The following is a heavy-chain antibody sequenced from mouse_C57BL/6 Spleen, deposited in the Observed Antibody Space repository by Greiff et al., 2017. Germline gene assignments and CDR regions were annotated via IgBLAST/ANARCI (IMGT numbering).Heavy chain of an antibody. CDR3: ASAYYSNYFDY. CDR2: ISSGSSTI. V-gene: IGHV5-17*01. CDR1: GFTFSDYG. D-gene: IGHD2-5*01. J-gene: IGHJ2*01. Sequence: EVMLVESGGGLVKPGGSLKLSCAASGFTFSDYGMHWVRQAPEKGLEWVAYISSGSSTIYYADTVKGRFTISRDNAKNTLFLQMTSLRSEDTAMYYCASAYYSNYFDYWGQGTTLTVSS.